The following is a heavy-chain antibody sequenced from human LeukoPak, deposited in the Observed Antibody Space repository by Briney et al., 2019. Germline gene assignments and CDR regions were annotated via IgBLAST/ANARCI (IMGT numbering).Heavy chain of an antibody. CDR3: ARDAHTSLVVPAAMIGYYGMDV. CDR1: GGTFSSYA. Sequence: SVKVSCKASGGTFSSYAISWVRQAPGQELEWMGGIIPIFGTANYAQKFQGRVTITADESTSTAYMELSSLRSEDTAVYYCARDAHTSLVVPAAMIGYYGMDVWGKGTTVTVSS. D-gene: IGHD2-2*01. J-gene: IGHJ6*04. CDR2: IIPIFGTA. V-gene: IGHV1-69*13.